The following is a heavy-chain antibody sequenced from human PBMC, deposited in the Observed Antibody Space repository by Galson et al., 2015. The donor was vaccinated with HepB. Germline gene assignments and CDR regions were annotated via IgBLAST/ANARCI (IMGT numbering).Heavy chain of an antibody. D-gene: IGHD3-3*01. CDR2: ISYDGSNK. J-gene: IGHJ6*02. CDR3: ARDRDDFWSGAGLYGMDV. V-gene: IGHV3-30*04. Sequence: SLRLSCAASGFTFSSYAMHWVRQAPGKGLEWVAVISYDGSNKYYADSVKGRFTISRDNSKNTLYLQMNSLRAEDTAVYYCARDRDDFWSGAGLYGMDVWGQGTTVTVSS. CDR1: GFTFSSYA.